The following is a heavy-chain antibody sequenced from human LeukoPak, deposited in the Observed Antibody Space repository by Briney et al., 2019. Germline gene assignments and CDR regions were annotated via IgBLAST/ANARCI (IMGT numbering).Heavy chain of an antibody. V-gene: IGHV4-4*07. CDR2: IYTSGST. CDR3: ARDGDSSGWYNWFDP. J-gene: IGHJ5*02. Sequence: PSETLSLTCTVSGGSISSYYWSWIRQPAGKGLEWIGRIYTSGSTNYNPPLKSRVTISVDKSKNQFSLKLSSVTAADTAVYYCARDGDSSGWYNWFDPWGQGTLVTVSS. CDR1: GGSISSYY. D-gene: IGHD6-19*01.